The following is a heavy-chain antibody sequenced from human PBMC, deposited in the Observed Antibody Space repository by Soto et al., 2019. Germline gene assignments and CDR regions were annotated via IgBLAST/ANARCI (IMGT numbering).Heavy chain of an antibody. D-gene: IGHD2-2*01. CDR1: GFTFSSYW. J-gene: IGHJ4*02. CDR3: ARGELYCSSTSCYFDY. Sequence: EVQLVESGGGLVQPGGSLRLSCAASGFTFSSYWMSWVRQAPGKGLEWVANIKQDGSEKYYVDSVKGRFSISRDNAKNSLYLQMNSLRAEDTAVYYCARGELYCSSTSCYFDYWGQGTLVTVSS. V-gene: IGHV3-7*01. CDR2: IKQDGSEK.